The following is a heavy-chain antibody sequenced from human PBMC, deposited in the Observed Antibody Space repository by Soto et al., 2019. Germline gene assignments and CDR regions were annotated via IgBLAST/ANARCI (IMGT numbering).Heavy chain of an antibody. J-gene: IGHJ4*02. CDR2: INHSGST. V-gene: IGHV4-34*01. D-gene: IGHD4-17*01. Sequence: QVQLQQWGAGLLKPSETLSLTCAVYGGSFSGYYWRWIRLPPGKGLEWIGEINHSGSTYYNPSLKSRVTISVDTSKNQFSLKLSSVTAADTAVYYCARQLGNYGEPPFDYWGQGTLVTVSS. CDR3: ARQLGNYGEPPFDY. CDR1: GGSFSGYY.